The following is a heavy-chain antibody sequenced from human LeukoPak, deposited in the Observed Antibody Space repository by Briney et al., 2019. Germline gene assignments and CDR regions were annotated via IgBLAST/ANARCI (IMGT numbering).Heavy chain of an antibody. CDR3: ARGRFGNSSGYYFFDVFDI. CDR1: GGSFSGYY. Sequence: PSETLSFTCAVYGGSFSGYYWSWIRQPPGKGLEWIGEINHSGSTNYNPSLKSRVTISVDTSKNQFSLKLSSVTAADTAVYYCARGRFGNSSGYYFFDVFDIWAKGKRVTV. V-gene: IGHV4-34*01. CDR2: INHSGST. D-gene: IGHD3-22*01. J-gene: IGHJ3*02.